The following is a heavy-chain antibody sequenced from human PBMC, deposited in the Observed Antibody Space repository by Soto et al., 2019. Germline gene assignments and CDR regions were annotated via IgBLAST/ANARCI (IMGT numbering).Heavy chain of an antibody. CDR2: ISTYSGDT. CDR1: GYTFFTYD. CDR3: ARHHGPTTSEKWFDP. J-gene: IGHJ5*02. Sequence: QVHLVQSGGEVKTPGASVKVSCQASGYTFFTYDISWVRQAPGQGLEWMGWISTYSGDTKYAQKFQGRVTMTTDTSTTTADLELRSLRSDDTAVYYCARHHGPTTSEKWFDPWGQGTLVTVSS. V-gene: IGHV1-18*01. D-gene: IGHD5-12*01.